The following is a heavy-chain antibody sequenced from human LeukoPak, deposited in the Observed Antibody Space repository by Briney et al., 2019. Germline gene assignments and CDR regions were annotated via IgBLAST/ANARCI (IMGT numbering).Heavy chain of an antibody. J-gene: IGHJ2*01. Sequence: TSETLSLTCTVSGGSISSYYWGWIRQPPGKGLEWIASIHHSGSTHYNPSLKSRVTISVDTSKNQFSLKLSSVTAADTAVYYCARLVRGVGYWYFDLWGRGTLVTVSS. D-gene: IGHD3-10*01. V-gene: IGHV4-38-2*02. CDR1: GGSISSYY. CDR3: ARLVRGVGYWYFDL. CDR2: IHHSGST.